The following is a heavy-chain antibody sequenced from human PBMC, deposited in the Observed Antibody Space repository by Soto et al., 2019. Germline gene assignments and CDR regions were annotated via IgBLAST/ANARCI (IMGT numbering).Heavy chain of an antibody. V-gene: IGHV4-30-2*01. CDR1: GGSISSGGYS. J-gene: IGHJ6*02. CDR3: ARDQSGYSYGAYYYGMDV. D-gene: IGHD5-18*01. Sequence: SETLSLTCAVSGGSISSGGYSWSWIRQPPGKGLEWIGYIYHSGSTYYNSSLKSRVTISLDRSKNQFSLKLSSVTAADTAVYYCARDQSGYSYGAYYYGMDVWGQGTTVTVSS. CDR2: IYHSGST.